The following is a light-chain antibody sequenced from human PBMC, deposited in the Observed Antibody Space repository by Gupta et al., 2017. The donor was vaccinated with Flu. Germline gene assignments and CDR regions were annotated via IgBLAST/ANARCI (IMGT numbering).Light chain of an antibody. Sequence: SAALPQPPSVSVSPGKPARSTCSGDTFPRQYASWYQQRPGQAPVLLIYKDTERPAGIPGRFSGSRSGTTVTVTISGGKEEDEADYYGHATVNGDNWVFGGGTKLTVL. CDR2: KDT. CDR3: HATVNGDNWV. J-gene: IGLJ3*02. V-gene: IGLV3-25*03. CDR1: TFPRQY.